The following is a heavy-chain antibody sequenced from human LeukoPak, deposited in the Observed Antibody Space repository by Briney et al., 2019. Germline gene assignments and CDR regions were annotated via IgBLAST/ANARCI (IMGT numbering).Heavy chain of an antibody. CDR2: IKQDGSQK. Sequence: GGSLRLSCAASGSTFSNYWMSWVRQAPGKGLEWVANIKQDGSQKNYVDSVKGRFTTSRDNAKNSLYLQMNSLRAGDTAVYYCARDGYYGSGSPMDVWGQGTTITVSS. J-gene: IGHJ6*02. CDR1: GSTFSNYW. V-gene: IGHV3-7*04. CDR3: ARDGYYGSGSPMDV. D-gene: IGHD3-10*01.